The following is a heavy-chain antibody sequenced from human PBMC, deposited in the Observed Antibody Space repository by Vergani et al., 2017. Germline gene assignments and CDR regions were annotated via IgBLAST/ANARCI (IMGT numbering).Heavy chain of an antibody. CDR1: GFTFSSYA. CDR3: AKGLTYYEFWSGYFPDYYFDY. J-gene: IGHJ4*02. V-gene: IGHV3-30-3*01. Sequence: QVQLVESGGGLVKPGGSLRLSCAASGFTFSSYAMHWVRQAPGKGLEWVAVISYDGSNKYYADSVKGRFTISRDNSKNTLYLQMNSLRAEDTAVYYCAKGLTYYEFWSGYFPDYYFDYWGQGTLVTVSS. CDR2: ISYDGSNK. D-gene: IGHD3-3*01.